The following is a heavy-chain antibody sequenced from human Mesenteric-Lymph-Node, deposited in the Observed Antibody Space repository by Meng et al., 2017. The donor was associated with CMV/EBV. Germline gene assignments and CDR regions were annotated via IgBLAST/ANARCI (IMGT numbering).Heavy chain of an antibody. D-gene: IGHD6-13*01. V-gene: IGHV3-73*01. CDR2: IRSKANSYAT. J-gene: IGHJ6*02. CDR3: TSLQQKAAAGTVGHPV. CDR1: GFTFSGSA. Sequence: GGSLRLSCAASGFTFSGSAMHWVRQASGKGLEWVGRIRSKANSYATAYAASVKGRFTISRDDSKNTAYLQMNSLKTEDTAVYYCTSLQQKAAAGTVGHPVWGQGTTVTVSS.